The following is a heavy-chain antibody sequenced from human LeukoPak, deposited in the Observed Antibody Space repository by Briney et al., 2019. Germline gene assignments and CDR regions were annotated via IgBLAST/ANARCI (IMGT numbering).Heavy chain of an antibody. CDR2: IRYDGSNK. CDR3: ARALEDFDY. CDR1: GFTFDDYG. J-gene: IGHJ4*02. V-gene: IGHV3-30*02. Sequence: PGGSLRLSCAASGFTFDDYGMSWVRQAPGKGLEWVAFIRYDGSNKYYADSVKGRFTISRDNSKNTLYLQMNSLRAEDTAVYYCARALEDFDYWGQGTLVTVSS. D-gene: IGHD3-3*01.